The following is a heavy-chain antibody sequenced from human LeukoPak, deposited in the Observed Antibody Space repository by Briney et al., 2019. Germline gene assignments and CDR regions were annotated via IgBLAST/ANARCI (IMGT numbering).Heavy chain of an antibody. CDR3: ARVAGYSGSYYWFDP. J-gene: IGHJ5*02. D-gene: IGHD1-26*01. Sequence: SEPLSLTCAVYGGSFSGYYWSWIRQSPGKGLEWIGEINHSGSTNYNPSLKSRVTISVDPCKNQVFLMLSYVAAADTGVYYCARVAGYSGSYYWFDPWGQGTLVTVSS. CDR2: INHSGST. V-gene: IGHV4-34*01. CDR1: GGSFSGYY.